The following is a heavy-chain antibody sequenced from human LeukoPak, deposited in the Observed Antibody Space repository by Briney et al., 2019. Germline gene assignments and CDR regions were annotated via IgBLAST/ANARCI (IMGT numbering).Heavy chain of an antibody. J-gene: IGHJ4*02. CDR3: AKLGDYYDSSGYYPYYFDY. Sequence: GGSLRLSCAASGFTFSSYGMHWVRQAPGKGLERVAVIWYDGSNKYYADSVKGRFTIPRDNSKNTLSLQMNSLRAEDTAVYYCAKLGDYYDSSGYYPYYFDYWGQGTLVTVSS. D-gene: IGHD3-22*01. V-gene: IGHV3-33*06. CDR2: IWYDGSNK. CDR1: GFTFSSYG.